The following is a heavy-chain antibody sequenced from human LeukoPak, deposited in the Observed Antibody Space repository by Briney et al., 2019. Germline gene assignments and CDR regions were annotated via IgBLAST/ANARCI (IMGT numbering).Heavy chain of an antibody. CDR2: ISSSSSYI. D-gene: IGHD2-2*01. J-gene: IGHJ4*02. CDR1: GFTFSSYS. V-gene: IGHV3-21*01. Sequence: GGSLRLSCAASGFTFSSYSMNWVRQAPGKGLEWVSSISSSSSYIYYADSVKGRFTISRDNAKNSLYLQMNSLRAEDTAVYYCARENLGAARRYCSSTSCYYFDYWGQGTLVTVSS. CDR3: ARENLGAARRYCSSTSCYYFDY.